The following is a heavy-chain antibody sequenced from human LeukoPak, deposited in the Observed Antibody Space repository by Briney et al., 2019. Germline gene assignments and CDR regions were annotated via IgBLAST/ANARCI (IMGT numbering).Heavy chain of an antibody. D-gene: IGHD3-10*01. V-gene: IGHV4-34*01. CDR2: INHSGST. CDR1: GGSFSGYY. J-gene: IGHJ4*02. Sequence: SETLSLTCAVYGGSFSGYYWSWIRQPPGKGLEWIGEINHSGSTNYNPSLKCRVTISVDTSKNQFSLKLSSVTAADTAVYYCARGPIRGRFDYWGQGTLVTVSS. CDR3: ARGPIRGRFDY.